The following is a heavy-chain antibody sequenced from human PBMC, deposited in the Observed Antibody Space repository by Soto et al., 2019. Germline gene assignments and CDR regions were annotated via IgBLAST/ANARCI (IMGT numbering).Heavy chain of an antibody. V-gene: IGHV1-18*01. CDR3: ARDPITMVRGVIDPYYYGMDV. J-gene: IGHJ6*02. D-gene: IGHD3-10*01. CDR1: GYTFTSYG. Sequence: QVQLVQSGAEVKKPGASVKVSCKASGYTFTSYGISWVRQAPGQGLEWMGWISAYNGNTNYAQKLQGRVTMTTDTSTSTAYMGLRSLRSDDTAVYYCARDPITMVRGVIDPYYYGMDVWGQGTTVTVSS. CDR2: ISAYNGNT.